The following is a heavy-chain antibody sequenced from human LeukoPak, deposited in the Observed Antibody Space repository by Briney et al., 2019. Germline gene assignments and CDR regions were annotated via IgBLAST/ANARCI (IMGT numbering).Heavy chain of an antibody. V-gene: IGHV4-34*01. D-gene: IGHD1-1*01. CDR3: ARGKWNWNPIGNWFDP. Sequence: SETLSLTCAVYGGSFSGYYWSWIRQPPGKGLEWIGEINHSGSTNYNPSLKSRVTISVDTSKNQFSLKLSSVTAADTAVYYCARGKWNWNPIGNWFDPWGQGTLVTVSS. CDR1: GGSFSGYY. CDR2: INHSGST. J-gene: IGHJ5*02.